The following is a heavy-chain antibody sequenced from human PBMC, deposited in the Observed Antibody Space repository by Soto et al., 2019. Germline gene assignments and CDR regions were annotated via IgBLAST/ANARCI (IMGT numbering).Heavy chain of an antibody. CDR1: GFTFSDHY. J-gene: IGHJ4*02. CDR2: TRNKVNRYTT. CDR3: TRVRSWYRDYYFDY. D-gene: IGHD6-13*01. Sequence: GGSLRLSCAASGFTFSDHYMDGVRRAPGKGLEWVGRTRNKVNRYTTEYAASVKDRFTVSRDDSKNSLYLQMNSLKTEDTAVYYCTRVRSWYRDYYFDYWGQGTLVTVSS. V-gene: IGHV3-72*01.